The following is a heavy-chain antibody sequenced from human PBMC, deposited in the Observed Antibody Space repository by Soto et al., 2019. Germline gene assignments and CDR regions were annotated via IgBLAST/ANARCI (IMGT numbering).Heavy chain of an antibody. V-gene: IGHV4-34*01. CDR1: GGSFSGYY. D-gene: IGHD2-2*01. Sequence: QVQLQQWGAGLLKPSETLSLTCAVYGGSFSGYYWSWIRQPPGKGLEWIGEINHSGSTNYKPSLKSRVTISVDTSKNQFSLKLSSVTAADTAVYYCARGGIPAAMRGAFDIWGQGTMVTVSS. CDR2: INHSGST. J-gene: IGHJ3*02. CDR3: ARGGIPAAMRGAFDI.